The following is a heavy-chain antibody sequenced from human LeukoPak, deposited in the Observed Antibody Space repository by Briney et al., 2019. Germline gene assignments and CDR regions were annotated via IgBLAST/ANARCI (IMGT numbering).Heavy chain of an antibody. V-gene: IGHV4-59*01. CDR3: ARDLSPSYDTDNYYYYYMDV. CDR2: IYYSGST. D-gene: IGHD3-9*01. CDR1: GGSISSYY. Sequence: PSETLSLTCTVSGGSISSYYWSWIRQPAGKGLEWIGYIYYSGSTNYNPSLESRVTISVDTSKNQFSLKLSSVTAADTAVYYCARDLSPSYDTDNYYYYYMDVWGKGTTVTVSS. J-gene: IGHJ6*03.